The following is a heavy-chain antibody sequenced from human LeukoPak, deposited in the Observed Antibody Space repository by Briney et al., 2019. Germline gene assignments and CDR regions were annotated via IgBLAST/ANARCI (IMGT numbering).Heavy chain of an antibody. Sequence: GGSLRLSCAASGFTFSSYGMHRVRQAPGKGLEWVAFIRYDGSNKYYADSVKGRFTISRDNSKNTLYLQMNSLRAEDTAVYYCAKDSAIYCSSTSCDVFDYWGQGTQVTVSS. CDR2: IRYDGSNK. D-gene: IGHD2-2*01. CDR1: GFTFSSYG. J-gene: IGHJ4*02. V-gene: IGHV3-30*02. CDR3: AKDSAIYCSSTSCDVFDY.